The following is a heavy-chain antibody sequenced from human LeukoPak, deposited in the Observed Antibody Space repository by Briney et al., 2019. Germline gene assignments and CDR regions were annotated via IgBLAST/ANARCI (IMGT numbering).Heavy chain of an antibody. D-gene: IGHD1-20*01. CDR3: AKDLNWNPLCLDY. CDR2: ISGSGGST. V-gene: IGHV3-23*01. J-gene: IGHJ4*02. Sequence: GGSLRLSCAASGFTFSNYAINWVRQAPGKGLEWVSAISGSGGSTYYADSVKGRFTISRDNSKNTLYLQMNSLRVEDTAVYCCAKDLNWNPLCLDYWGQGTLVTVSS. CDR1: GFTFSNYA.